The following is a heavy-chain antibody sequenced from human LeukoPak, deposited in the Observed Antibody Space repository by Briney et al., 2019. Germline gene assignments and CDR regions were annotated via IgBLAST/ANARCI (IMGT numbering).Heavy chain of an antibody. Sequence: PGGSLRLSCAASGFTVSNNYMSWVRQAPGKGLEWVSLIYSGGNTHYADSVKGRFTISRDNSKNTLYLQMNSLRAEDTAVYYCARDLGVVTAPFDYWGQGTLVTVSS. V-gene: IGHV3-66*01. D-gene: IGHD2-21*02. J-gene: IGHJ4*02. CDR1: GFTVSNNY. CDR3: ARDLGVVTAPFDY. CDR2: IYSGGNT.